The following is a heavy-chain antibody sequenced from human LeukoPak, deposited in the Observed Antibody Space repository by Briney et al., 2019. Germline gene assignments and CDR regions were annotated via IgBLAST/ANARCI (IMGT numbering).Heavy chain of an antibody. V-gene: IGHV3-23*01. CDR2: ISGSGGST. CDR1: GFTFSSYA. CDR3: AKVVILGYCSSTSCYRGFDY. J-gene: IGHJ4*02. D-gene: IGHD2-2*02. Sequence: GGSLRLSCAASGFTFSSYAMSWVRQAPGKGLEWVSAISGSGGSTYYADSVKGRFTTSRDNSKNTLYLKMNSLRAEDTAVYYCAKVVILGYCSSTSCYRGFDYWGQGTLVTVSS.